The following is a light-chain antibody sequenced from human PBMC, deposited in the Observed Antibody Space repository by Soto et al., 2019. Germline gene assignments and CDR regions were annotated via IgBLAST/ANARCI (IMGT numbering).Light chain of an antibody. J-gene: IGLJ1*01. V-gene: IGLV2-14*01. Sequence: QSALTQPASVSGSPGQSITISCTGTSSDVGGYDYVSWYQQLPGKAPKLLIYDVNNRPSGVSHLFSGSKSGNTASLTISGLQAEDEADYYCSSYTGSSPFVFGTGTKLTVL. CDR3: SSYTGSSPFV. CDR2: DVN. CDR1: SSDVGGYDY.